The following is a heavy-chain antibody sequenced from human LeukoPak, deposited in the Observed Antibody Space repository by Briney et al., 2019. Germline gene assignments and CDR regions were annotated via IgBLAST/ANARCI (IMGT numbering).Heavy chain of an antibody. CDR1: GFKFNSYA. V-gene: IGHV3-23*01. CDR2: ISGSGGST. J-gene: IGHJ4*02. Sequence: GGSLRLSCAASGFKFNSYAMSWVRQAPGKGLEWVSTISGSGGSTYYADSLKGRFTISRDNSKDTLYVQMDSLRPEDTAVYYCAKDAYLIAVAGNYFEYWGQGTLVTVSS. D-gene: IGHD6-19*01. CDR3: AKDAYLIAVAGNYFEY.